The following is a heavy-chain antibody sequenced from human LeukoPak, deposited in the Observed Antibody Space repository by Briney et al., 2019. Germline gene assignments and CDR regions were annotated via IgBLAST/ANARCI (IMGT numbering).Heavy chain of an antibody. V-gene: IGHV4-4*07. CDR3: ARESCGSSSRSFDY. Sequence: SETLSLTCNVSGASISAYYWSWIRQSAGGRLEFIGRVYTSGSPDYNPSFKSRVTMSADTFKNQFSLKLRSVTAADTAVYYCARESCGSSSRSFDYWGQGTLVTVSS. D-gene: IGHD2-2*01. CDR1: GASISAYY. J-gene: IGHJ4*02. CDR2: VYTSGSP.